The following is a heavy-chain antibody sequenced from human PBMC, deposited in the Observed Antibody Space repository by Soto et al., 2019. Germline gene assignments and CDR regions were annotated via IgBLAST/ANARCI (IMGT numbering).Heavy chain of an antibody. J-gene: IGHJ6*02. D-gene: IGHD6-13*01. CDR2: ISAYNGNT. CDR1: GYTFTSYG. CDR3: ARDPWFRSSWYLTGMDV. Sequence: QVQLVQSGAEVKKPGASVKVSCKASGYTFTSYGISWVRQAPGQGLEWMGWISAYNGNTNYAQKLQGRVTMTTDTSTSTAKMRLAGRRSDATAGYSCARDPWFRSSWYLTGMDVWGPGTAVTVSS. V-gene: IGHV1-18*01.